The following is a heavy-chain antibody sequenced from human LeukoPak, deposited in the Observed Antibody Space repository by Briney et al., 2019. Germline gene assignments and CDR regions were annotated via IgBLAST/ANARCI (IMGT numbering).Heavy chain of an antibody. Sequence: SVTLSLTCAVSGGSVSGYYWTWVRQPLGKGLEWIGEIGRTGGANYNPSLKSRVTIGLDTSKKQLSLKLESVTAADTAVYYCAREDYGTGSYYRRDAFDIRGHGTTVAVSS. CDR1: GGSVSGYY. CDR2: IGRTGGA. D-gene: IGHD3-10*01. V-gene: IGHV4-34*01. CDR3: AREDYGTGSYYRRDAFDI. J-gene: IGHJ3*02.